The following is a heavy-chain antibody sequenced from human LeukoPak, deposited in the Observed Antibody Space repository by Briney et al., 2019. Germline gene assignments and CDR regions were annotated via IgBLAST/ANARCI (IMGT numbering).Heavy chain of an antibody. J-gene: IGHJ4*02. CDR1: GFTFDDYT. CDR3: AKDRGSRDGGFDC. Sequence: GGSLRLSCAASGFTFDDYTMHWVRQGPGKGLEWVSLISWDGGNTYYADSVKGRFTISRDNSKTSLYLQMNSLRTEDTALYYCAKDRGSRDGGFDCWGQGTLVTVSS. V-gene: IGHV3-43*01. D-gene: IGHD5-24*01. CDR2: ISWDGGNT.